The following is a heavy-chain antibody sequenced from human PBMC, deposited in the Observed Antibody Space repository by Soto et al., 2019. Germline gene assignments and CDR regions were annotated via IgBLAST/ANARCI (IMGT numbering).Heavy chain of an antibody. Sequence: GASVKVSCKASGYTFTSYYMHWVRQAPGQGLEWMGIINPSGGSTSYAQKFQGRVTMTRDTSTSTVYMELSSLRSEDTAVYYCARDQVPYYYDSSDPVDAFDIWRQGTMVTVSS. V-gene: IGHV1-46*01. J-gene: IGHJ3*02. CDR1: GYTFTSYY. CDR3: ARDQVPYYYDSSDPVDAFDI. D-gene: IGHD3-22*01. CDR2: INPSGGST.